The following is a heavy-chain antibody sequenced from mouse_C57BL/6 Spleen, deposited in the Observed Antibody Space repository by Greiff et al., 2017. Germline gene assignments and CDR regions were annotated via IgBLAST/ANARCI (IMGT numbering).Heavy chain of an antibody. CDR2: INPNNGGT. J-gene: IGHJ3*01. Sequence: DVKLQESGPELVKPGASVKMSCKASGYTFTDYNMHWVKQSHGKSLAWIGYINPNNGGTNSNQKFKGKATLTVNKFSSTAYMELRSLTSEDSAVYYCARDRDDYDGWFAYWGQGTLVTVSA. CDR1: GYTFTDYN. V-gene: IGHV1-22*01. CDR3: ARDRDDYDGWFAY. D-gene: IGHD2-4*01.